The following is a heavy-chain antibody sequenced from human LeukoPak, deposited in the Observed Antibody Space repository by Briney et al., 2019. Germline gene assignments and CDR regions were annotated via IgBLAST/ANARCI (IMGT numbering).Heavy chain of an antibody. D-gene: IGHD5-18*01. CDR1: GFTFSSCA. CDR2: ISGSGGST. CDR3: AKGRGYSYGFYMDV. J-gene: IGHJ6*03. V-gene: IGHV3-23*01. Sequence: GGSLRLSCAASGFTFSSCAMSWVRQAPGKGLEWVSAISGSGGSTYYADSVKGRFTISRDNSKNTLYLQMNSLRAEDTAVYYCAKGRGYSYGFYMDVWGKGTTVTVSS.